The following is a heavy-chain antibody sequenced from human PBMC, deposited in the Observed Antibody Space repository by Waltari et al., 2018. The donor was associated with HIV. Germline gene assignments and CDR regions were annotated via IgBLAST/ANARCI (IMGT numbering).Heavy chain of an antibody. D-gene: IGHD1-7*01. CDR1: GLTFSSYW. V-gene: IGHV3-74*01. J-gene: IGHJ4*02. CDR3: ARAGRDGKLPPDY. Sequence: EVQLVDSGGGLVQPGGPLRLSCAASGLTFSSYWPHWVRQAPGKGLVWVSRINSDGSSTSYADSVKGRFTISRDNAKNTLYLQMNSLRAEDTAVYYCARAGRDGKLPPDYWGQGTLVTVSS. CDR2: INSDGSST.